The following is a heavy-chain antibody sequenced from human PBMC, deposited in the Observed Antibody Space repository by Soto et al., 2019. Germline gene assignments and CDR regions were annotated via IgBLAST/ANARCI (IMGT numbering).Heavy chain of an antibody. Sequence: ASVKVSCKASGYTFTGYYMHWVRQAPGQGLEWMGWINPNSGGTNYAQKFQGWVTMTRDTSISTAYMELSRLRSDDTAVYYCARDGDSSPWQTLNNWFDPWGQGTRVTVSS. D-gene: IGHD6-19*01. CDR1: GYTFTGYY. CDR3: ARDGDSSPWQTLNNWFDP. J-gene: IGHJ5*02. CDR2: INPNSGGT. V-gene: IGHV1-2*04.